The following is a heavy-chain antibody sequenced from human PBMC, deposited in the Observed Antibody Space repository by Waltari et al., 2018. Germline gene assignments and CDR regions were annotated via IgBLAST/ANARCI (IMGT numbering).Heavy chain of an antibody. CDR1: GGSIRNNRHY. J-gene: IGHJ3*01. V-gene: IGHV4-39*01. Sequence: QLQLQESGPGLVKPSETLSPTCSVSGGSIRNNRHYRVWIRQPPGQGLEWIATVSYIGATYISPSVMSRVTISRDTSKNQLSLTLGSVTAADTAMYYCATYIGASVGTAAFDVWGQGTMVTVSS. CDR2: VSYIGAT. D-gene: IGHD5-12*01. CDR3: ATYIGASVGTAAFDV.